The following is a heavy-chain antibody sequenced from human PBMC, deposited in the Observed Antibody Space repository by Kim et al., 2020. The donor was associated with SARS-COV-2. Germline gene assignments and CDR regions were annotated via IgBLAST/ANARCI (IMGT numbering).Heavy chain of an antibody. J-gene: IGHJ4*02. CDR3: AKFPPYYGDSYYFDY. CDR2: ITGTGGST. Sequence: GGSLRLSCAASGFPFSSYAMNWVRQAPGEGLEWVSGITGTGGSTYYADSVKGRLTISRDNSKTTVYLQMNNLRAEDTAVYYCAKFPPYYGDSYYFDYWGQGDLVTVSA. D-gene: IGHD4-17*01. V-gene: IGHV3-23*01. CDR1: GFPFSSYA.